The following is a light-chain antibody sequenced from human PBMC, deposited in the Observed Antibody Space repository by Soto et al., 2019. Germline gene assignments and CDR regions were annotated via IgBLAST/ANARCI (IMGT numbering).Light chain of an antibody. J-gene: IGKJ5*01. Sequence: DIQMSQSPSSLSALVGNRVSISCRASQGITNHLAWYQQKPGKAPKVLIYAASTLQPGVPSRFSGSGSGTDFTLSINSLQPDDFATYYCQNYDSAPITFGQGTRLEVK. CDR3: QNYDSAPIT. V-gene: IGKV1-27*01. CDR1: QGITNH. CDR2: AAS.